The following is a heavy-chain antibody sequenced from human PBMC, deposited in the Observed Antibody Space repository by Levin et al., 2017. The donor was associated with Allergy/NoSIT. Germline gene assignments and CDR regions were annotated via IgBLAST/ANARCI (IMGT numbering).Heavy chain of an antibody. CDR3: ARARYSYGHIDY. Sequence: PSETLSLTCTVSGGSISSGDYYWSWIRQPPGKGLEWIGYIYYSGSTYYNPSLKSRVTISVDTSKNQFSLKLSSVTAADTAVYYCARARYSYGHIDYWGQGTLVTVSS. D-gene: IGHD5-18*01. J-gene: IGHJ4*02. CDR1: GGSISSGDYY. CDR2: IYYSGST. V-gene: IGHV4-30-4*01.